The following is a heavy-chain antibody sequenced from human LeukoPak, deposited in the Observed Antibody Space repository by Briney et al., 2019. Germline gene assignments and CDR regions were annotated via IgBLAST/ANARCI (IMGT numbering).Heavy chain of an antibody. V-gene: IGHV3-21*01. J-gene: IGHJ3*02. CDR1: GFTFSTFN. Sequence: GGSLRLSCAASGFTFSTFNMRWVRQAPGKGLEWVSSITDSRISIYYADSVKGRFTISRDNSKNTLYLQMNSLRAEDTAVYYCAKVISQDTATPPAFDIWGQGTMVTVSS. CDR3: AKVISQDTATPPAFDI. CDR2: ITDSRISI. D-gene: IGHD5-18*01.